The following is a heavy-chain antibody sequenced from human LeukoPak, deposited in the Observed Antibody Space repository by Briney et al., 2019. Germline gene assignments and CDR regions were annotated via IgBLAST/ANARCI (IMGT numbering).Heavy chain of an antibody. J-gene: IGHJ6*02. CDR2: ISYDGSNK. V-gene: IGHV3-30*18. CDR1: GFTFSIYG. Sequence: PGGSLRLSCAASGFTFSIYGMHWVRQAPGKGLEWVAVISYDGSNKYYADSVKGRFTISRDNSKNTLYLQMNSLRAEDTAVYYCAKETHPYGMDVWGQGTTVTVSS. CDR3: AKETHPYGMDV.